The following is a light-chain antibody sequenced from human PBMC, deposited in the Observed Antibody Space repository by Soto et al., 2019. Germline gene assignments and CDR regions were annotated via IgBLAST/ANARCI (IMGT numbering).Light chain of an antibody. CDR3: HEYNYWFRPS. CDR1: QRISSD. V-gene: IGKV3-15*01. Sequence: EVVMTQSPATLSVSPGERATLSCRASQRISSDLAWYQQKPRQGPRLLIYSASTRATGIPARISGSGSETEFTLTISSLQSEDFVVYYCHEYNYWFRPSFGGGTKGDIK. CDR2: SAS. J-gene: IGKJ4*01.